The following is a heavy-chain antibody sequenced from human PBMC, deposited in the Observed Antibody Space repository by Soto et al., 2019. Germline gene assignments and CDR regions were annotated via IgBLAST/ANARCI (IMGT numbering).Heavy chain of an antibody. CDR2: IWYDGSNK. D-gene: IGHD3-3*01. Sequence: GGSLRLSCAASGFTFSSYGMHWVRQAPGKGLEWVAVIWYDGSNKYYADSVKGRFTISRDNAKNSLYLQMNSLRAEDTAVYYCARDYSPSDFCHYWGQGTLVTVSS. J-gene: IGHJ4*02. CDR3: ARDYSPSDFCHY. V-gene: IGHV3-33*01. CDR1: GFTFSSYG.